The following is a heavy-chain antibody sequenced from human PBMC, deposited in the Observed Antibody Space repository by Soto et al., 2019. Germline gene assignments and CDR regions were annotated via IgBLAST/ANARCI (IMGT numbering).Heavy chain of an antibody. V-gene: IGHV3-23*01. J-gene: IGHJ4*02. CDR1: GFTFSSYA. Sequence: EVELLESGGGLVQPGGSLRLSCAASGFTFSSYAMSWVRQAPGKGLEWVSAISGSGGSTYYADSVKGRFTISRDNSKNTLYLQSNSLRAEDTAVYYCAAPGGYCSGGSCYSGYFDYWGQGTLVTVSS. CDR3: AAPGGYCSGGSCYSGYFDY. D-gene: IGHD2-15*01. CDR2: ISGSGGST.